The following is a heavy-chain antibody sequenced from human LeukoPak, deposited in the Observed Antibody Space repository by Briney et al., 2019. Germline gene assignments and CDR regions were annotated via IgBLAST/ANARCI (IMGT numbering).Heavy chain of an antibody. CDR2: IYTSGST. J-gene: IGHJ4*02. V-gene: IGHV4-4*07. D-gene: IGHD4-17*01. Sequence: SETLSLTCTVSGGSISSYYWSWIRQPAGKGLEWIGRIYTSGSTNYNPSLKSRVTMSVDTYKNQFSMKLSSVTAADTVVYYCARDRDEYGGVDYWGQGTLVTVSS. CDR3: ARDRDEYGGVDY. CDR1: GGSISSYY.